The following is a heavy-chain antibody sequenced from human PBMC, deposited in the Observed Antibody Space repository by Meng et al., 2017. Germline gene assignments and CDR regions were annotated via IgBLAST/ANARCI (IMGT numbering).Heavy chain of an antibody. V-gene: IGHV3-21*01. J-gene: IGHJ6*02. D-gene: IGHD2-2*01. CDR1: GFTFSSYS. CDR3: ARDIVVVPAAIGYYYGMDV. CDR2: ISSSSSYI. Sequence: GESLKISCAASGFTFSSYSMNWVRQATGKGLEWVSSISSSSSYIYYADSVKGRFTISRDNEKNSLYLQMNSLSAEDTAVYYCARDIVVVPAAIGYYYGMDVWGQGTTVTVSS.